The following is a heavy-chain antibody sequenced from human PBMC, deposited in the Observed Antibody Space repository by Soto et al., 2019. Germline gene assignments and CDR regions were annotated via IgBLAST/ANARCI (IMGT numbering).Heavy chain of an antibody. J-gene: IGHJ4*02. D-gene: IGHD1-26*01. CDR1: GFTFDDYA. V-gene: IGHV3-9*01. CDR3: AKVALAPSGSCYFDY. Sequence: LRLSCAASGFTFDDYAMHWVRQAPGKGLEWVSGISWNSGSIGYADSVKGRFTISRDNAKNSLYLQMNSLRAEDTALYYCAKVALAPSGSCYFDYWGQGTLVTVSS. CDR2: ISWNSGSI.